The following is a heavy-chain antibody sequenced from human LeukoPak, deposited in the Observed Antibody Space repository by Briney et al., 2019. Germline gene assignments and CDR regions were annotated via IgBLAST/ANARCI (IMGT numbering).Heavy chain of an antibody. CDR1: GGSISSYY. V-gene: IGHV4-59*01. CDR2: IYYSGST. J-gene: IGHJ6*04. D-gene: IGHD3-10*01. Sequence: SETLSLTCTVSGGSISSYYWSWIWQPPGKGLEWIGYIYYSGSTNYNPSLKSRVTISVDTSKNQFSLKLSSVTAADTAVYYCARITGFGEFLYYYYGMDVWGKGTTVTVSS. CDR3: ARITGFGEFLYYYYGMDV.